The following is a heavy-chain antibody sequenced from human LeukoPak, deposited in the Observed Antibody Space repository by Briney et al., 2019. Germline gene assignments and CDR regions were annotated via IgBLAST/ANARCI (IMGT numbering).Heavy chain of an antibody. CDR3: ARGYYDILTGSVWLDY. CDR1: GYTFTSYA. CDR2: INAGNGNT. J-gene: IGHJ4*02. Sequence: GASVKVSCKASGYTFTSYAMHWVRQAPGQRLEWMGWINAGNGNTKYSQKFQGRVTITRDTSASTVYMELSSLRSEDTAAYYCARGYYDILTGSVWLDYWGQGTLVTVSS. D-gene: IGHD3-9*01. V-gene: IGHV1-3*01.